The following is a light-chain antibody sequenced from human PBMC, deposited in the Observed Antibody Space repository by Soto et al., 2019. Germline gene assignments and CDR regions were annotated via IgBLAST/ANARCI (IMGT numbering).Light chain of an antibody. Sequence: DIHLTHSPSFLLASLETGSTLICRPSQGISSYLAWYQQKPGKAPKLLIYAASTLQSGVPSRFSGSGSGTEFTLTISSLQPEDFAVYYCQQRSNWPPLTFGGGTKVDIK. V-gene: IGKV1-9*01. CDR3: QQRSNWPPLT. J-gene: IGKJ4*01. CDR1: QGISSY. CDR2: AAS.